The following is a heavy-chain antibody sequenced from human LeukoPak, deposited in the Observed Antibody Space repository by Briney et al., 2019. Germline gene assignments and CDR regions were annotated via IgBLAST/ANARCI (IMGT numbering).Heavy chain of an antibody. Sequence: ASVKVSCKASGYTFTGYYMLWVRQAPGQGLEWMGWINPISGGTNYPQKFQGRVTMTRDTSISTAYMELSRLRSDDTAVYYCARDYFSGPIAYYYGSGSFVVGRWFDPWGQGTLVAVSS. J-gene: IGHJ5*02. CDR3: ARDYFSGPIAYYYGSGSFVVGRWFDP. V-gene: IGHV1-2*02. D-gene: IGHD3-10*01. CDR1: GYTFTGYY. CDR2: INPISGGT.